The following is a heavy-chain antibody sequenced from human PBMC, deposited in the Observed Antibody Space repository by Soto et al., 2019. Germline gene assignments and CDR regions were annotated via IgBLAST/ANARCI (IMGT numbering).Heavy chain of an antibody. CDR1: GGSISSYY. Sequence: QVQLQESGPGLVKPSETLSLTCTVSGGSISSYYWSWIRQPPGKGLEWIGYIYYSGSTNYNPSLKSRVTISVDTSKNQFSLKLSSVTAADTAVYYCARHPGVADWFDPWGQGTLVTVSS. CDR2: IYYSGST. D-gene: IGHD3-10*01. J-gene: IGHJ5*02. V-gene: IGHV4-59*08. CDR3: ARHPGVADWFDP.